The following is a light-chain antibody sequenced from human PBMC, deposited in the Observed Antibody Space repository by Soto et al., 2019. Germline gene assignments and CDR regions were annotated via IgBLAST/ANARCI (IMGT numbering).Light chain of an antibody. CDR3: QQYGSSPYT. J-gene: IGKJ5*01. CDR2: GAI. Sequence: DIVLTQSPGTLSLSPGERATLSCRASQSLYFKYLAWYQQKSGQAPRLLVHGAISRAAGIPDRFRGTDSGTDFTLIIDGVKPEDSAVYYCQQYGSSPYTFGRGTRVEI. V-gene: IGKV3-20*01. CDR1: QSLYFKY.